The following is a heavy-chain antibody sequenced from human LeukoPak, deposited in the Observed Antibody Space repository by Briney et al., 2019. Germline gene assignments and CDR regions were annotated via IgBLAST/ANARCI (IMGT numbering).Heavy chain of an antibody. Sequence: SETLSLTCTVSGGSISSYYWSWIRQPPGKGLEWIGYIHYSGSTSYNPSLESRVTISVDTSKSQFSLKLSSVTAADTAVYYCARLGSGSYYDSRGQFDYWGQGTLVTVSS. CDR2: IHYSGST. J-gene: IGHJ4*02. CDR3: ARLGSGSYYDSRGQFDY. D-gene: IGHD1-26*01. V-gene: IGHV4-59*01. CDR1: GGSISSYY.